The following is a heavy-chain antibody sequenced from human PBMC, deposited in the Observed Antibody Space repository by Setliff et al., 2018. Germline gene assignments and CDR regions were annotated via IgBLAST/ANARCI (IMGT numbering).Heavy chain of an antibody. CDR2: LIPILGIA. CDR1: GGTFSSYA. CDR3: ARGTRVNGSGRYFYY. D-gene: IGHD3-10*01. J-gene: IGHJ4*02. V-gene: IGHV1-69*10. Sequence: ASVKVSCKASGGTFSSYAISWVRQAPGQGIEWMGGLIPILGIANYAQKFQGRVTITADKSTSTAYMELSSLRSEDTAVYYCARGTRVNGSGRYFYYWGQGTLVTGLL.